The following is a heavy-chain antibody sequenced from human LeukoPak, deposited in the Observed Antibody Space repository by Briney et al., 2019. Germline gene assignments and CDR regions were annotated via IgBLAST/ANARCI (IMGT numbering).Heavy chain of an antibody. D-gene: IGHD3-3*01. CDR1: GFTFSDYY. J-gene: IGHJ4*02. Sequence: PGGSLRLSCAASGFTFSDYYMSWIRQAPGKGLEWVSYISSSGSTIYCADSVKGRFTISRDNAKNSLYLQMNSLRAEDTAVYYCARDKPQLRFLEWSNAYYYFDYWGQGTLVTVSS. CDR2: ISSSGSTI. CDR3: ARDKPQLRFLEWSNAYYYFDY. V-gene: IGHV3-11*01.